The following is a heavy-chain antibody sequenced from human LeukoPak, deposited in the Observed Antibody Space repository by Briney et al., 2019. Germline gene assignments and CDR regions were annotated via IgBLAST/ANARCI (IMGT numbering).Heavy chain of an antibody. CDR1: GYTLTELS. Sequence: ASVKVSCKVSGYTLTELSMHWVRRAPGKGLEWMGGFDPEDGETIYAQKFQGRVTMTEDTSTDTAYMELSSLRAEDTAVYYCAKDLKGYYDSSGAFDIWGQGTMVTVSS. D-gene: IGHD3-22*01. V-gene: IGHV1-24*01. J-gene: IGHJ3*02. CDR2: FDPEDGET. CDR3: AKDLKGYYDSSGAFDI.